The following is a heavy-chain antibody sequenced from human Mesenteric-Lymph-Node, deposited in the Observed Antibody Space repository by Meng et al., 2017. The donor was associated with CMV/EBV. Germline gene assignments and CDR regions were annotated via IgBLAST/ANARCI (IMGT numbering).Heavy chain of an antibody. Sequence: GGSLRLSCAASGFTFSSYSMNWVRQAPGKGLEWVSSISSNSSYIYYADSVKGRFTISRDNAKNSLYLQMNSLRAEDTAVYYCAIFGVVITDLNWFDPWGQGTLVTVSS. V-gene: IGHV3-21*01. CDR2: ISSNSSYI. D-gene: IGHD3-3*02. CDR1: GFTFSSYS. J-gene: IGHJ5*02. CDR3: AIFGVVITDLNWFDP.